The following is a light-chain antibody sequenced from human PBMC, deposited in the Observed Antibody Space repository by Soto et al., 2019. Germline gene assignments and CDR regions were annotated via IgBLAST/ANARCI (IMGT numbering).Light chain of an antibody. CDR1: QSVSSTF. CDR3: QLYGSSPPLT. CDR2: GAS. J-gene: IGKJ4*01. V-gene: IGKV3-20*01. Sequence: EFVLTQSPGTLSLSPGERATLSCRASQSVSSTFLAWYQQKLGQPPRLLIYGASTRGTGIPDRFSGSGSGTDFTLTISRLEPEDFAVYYCQLYGSSPPLTFGGGTKVEIK.